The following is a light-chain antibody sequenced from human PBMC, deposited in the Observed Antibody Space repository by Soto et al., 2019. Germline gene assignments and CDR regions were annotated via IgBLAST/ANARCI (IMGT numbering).Light chain of an antibody. J-gene: IGLJ1*01. CDR1: SRDVGGYNS. V-gene: IGLV2-14*01. Sequence: QSALTQPASVSGSPGQSITISCTGTSRDVGGYNSVSRYQQHPGKAPKLMIYKVSNRPTGVSNHFSGSKSCNTASLTISGLSAEDEADYYCSSYTTSSTLLYVFGNGTKLTVL. CDR2: KVS. CDR3: SSYTTSSTLLYV.